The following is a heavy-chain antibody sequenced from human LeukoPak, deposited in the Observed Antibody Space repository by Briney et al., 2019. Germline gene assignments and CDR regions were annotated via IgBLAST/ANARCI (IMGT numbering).Heavy chain of an antibody. D-gene: IGHD4-17*01. J-gene: IGHJ4*02. CDR1: GFTFSSYA. Sequence: GGSLRLSCAASGFTFSSYAMSWVRQAPGKGLEWVSAISGSGGSTYYADSVKGRFTISRHNSKNTLYLQMNSLRAEDMAVYYCARDPYGDYGFDYWGQGTLVTVSS. CDR2: ISGSGGST. V-gene: IGHV3-23*01. CDR3: ARDPYGDYGFDY.